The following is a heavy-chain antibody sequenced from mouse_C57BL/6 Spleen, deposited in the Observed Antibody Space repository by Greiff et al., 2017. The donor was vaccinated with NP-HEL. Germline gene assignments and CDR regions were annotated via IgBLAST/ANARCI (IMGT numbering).Heavy chain of an antibody. CDR2: IYPGSGST. V-gene: IGHV1-55*01. CDR3: ARNYSNYDWYFDV. D-gene: IGHD2-5*01. J-gene: IGHJ1*03. CDR1: GYTFTSYW. Sequence: QVQLQQPGAELVKPGASVKMSCKASGYTFTSYWITWVKQRPGQGLEWIGDIYPGSGSTNYNEKFKSKATLTVDTSSSTAYMPLSSLTSEDSAVYYCARNYSNYDWYFDVWGTGTTVTVSS.